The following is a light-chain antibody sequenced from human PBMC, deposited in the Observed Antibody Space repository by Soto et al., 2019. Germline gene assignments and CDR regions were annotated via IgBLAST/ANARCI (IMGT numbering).Light chain of an antibody. CDR3: QQYNSYRA. Sequence: DIQMTQSPSTLSASVGDRVTITCRASQSISNWLAWHQQKPGKAPKLLIYKASSLEGGVPSRFSGSGSGTEFTLTISGLQPDDFATYYCQQYNSYRAFGQGTKVEIK. J-gene: IGKJ1*01. V-gene: IGKV1-5*03. CDR2: KAS. CDR1: QSISNW.